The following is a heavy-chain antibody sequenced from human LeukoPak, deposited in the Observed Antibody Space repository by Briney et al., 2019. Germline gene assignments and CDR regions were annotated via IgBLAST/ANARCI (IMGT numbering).Heavy chain of an antibody. J-gene: IGHJ6*03. V-gene: IGHV4-39*07. CDR3: ARDRAGPGDYYYMDV. CDR1: GGSISSSNYY. Sequence: SETLSLTCTVSGGSISSSNYYWGWIRQPPGKGLEWIGSIHYSGRTYYNPSLKSRVTISLDTSKNQFSLNLSSVTAADTAVYYCARDRAGPGDYYYMDVWGKGTTVTVSS. D-gene: IGHD6-19*01. CDR2: IHYSGRT.